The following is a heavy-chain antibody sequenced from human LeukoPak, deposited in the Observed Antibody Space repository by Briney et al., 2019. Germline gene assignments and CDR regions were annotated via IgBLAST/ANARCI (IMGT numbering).Heavy chain of an antibody. J-gene: IGHJ6*03. CDR1: GFTFSSYE. CDR3: ARDRAARSYYYGSGSYPHYYMDV. Sequence: PGGSLRLSCAASGFTFSSYEMNWVRQAPGKGLEWVSYISSSGSTIYYADSAKGRFTISRDNAKNSLYLQMNSLRAEDTAVYYCARDRAARSYYYGSGSYPHYYMDVWGKGTTVTISS. CDR2: ISSSGSTI. D-gene: IGHD3-10*01. V-gene: IGHV3-48*03.